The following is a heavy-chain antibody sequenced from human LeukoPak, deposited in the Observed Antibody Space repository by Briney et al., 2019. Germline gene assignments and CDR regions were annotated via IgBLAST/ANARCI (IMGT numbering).Heavy chain of an antibody. V-gene: IGHV3-64D*06. CDR1: GFTFSAYF. CDR2: ISSNEYDT. D-gene: IGHD2-8*01. Sequence: GGSLRLSCSASGFTFSAYFMHWVRQAPGKGLEYVSSISSNEYDTYYADSVKGRFTISRDNSKNTLFLQMSSLRAEDTAVYYCVKDLNGTWSFDYWGQEPWSPSPQ. CDR3: VKDLNGTWSFDY. J-gene: IGHJ4*01.